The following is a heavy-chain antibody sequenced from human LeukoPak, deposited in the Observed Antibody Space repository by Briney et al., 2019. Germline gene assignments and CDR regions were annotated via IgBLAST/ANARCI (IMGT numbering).Heavy chain of an antibody. CDR1: GFTFGDYA. CDR3: TRDYDFWSGYNWFDP. D-gene: IGHD3-3*01. CDR2: IRGKAYGGTT. Sequence: GGSLRLSCTASGFTFGDYAMSWFRQAPGKGLEWVGFIRGKAYGGTTEYAASVKGGFTISRDDSKSIAYLQMNSLKTEDTAVYYCTRDYDFWSGYNWFDPWGQGTLVTVSS. V-gene: IGHV3-49*03. J-gene: IGHJ5*02.